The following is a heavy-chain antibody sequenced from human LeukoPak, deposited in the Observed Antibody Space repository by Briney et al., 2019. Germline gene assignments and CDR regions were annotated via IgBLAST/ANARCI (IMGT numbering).Heavy chain of an antibody. J-gene: IGHJ2*01. CDR1: GYSISSIYY. V-gene: IGHV4-59*01. CDR2: IYYSGST. CDR3: ATTGVDGSGNSHDYYFDL. D-gene: IGHD3-10*01. Sequence: NPSETLTLTCAVSGYSISSIYYWSWIRQPPGKGLEWIGYIYYSGSTNYNPSLKSRVTISLDTSKNQFSLKLTSVTAADTAAYYCATTGVDGSGNSHDYYFDLWGRGTLVTVSS.